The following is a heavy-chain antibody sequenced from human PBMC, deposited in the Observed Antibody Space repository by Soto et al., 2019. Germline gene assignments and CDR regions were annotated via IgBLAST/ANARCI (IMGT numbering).Heavy chain of an antibody. J-gene: IGHJ4*02. CDR2: IWYDGSNK. CDR3: ARDPFDYYGSGSSF. D-gene: IGHD3-10*01. CDR1: GFTFSSYG. Sequence: QVQLVESGGGVDQPGRSLRLSCAASGFTFSSYGMHWVRQAPGKGLEWVAVIWYDGSNKYYADSVKGRFTISRDNSKNTLYLQMNSLRAEDTAVYYCARDPFDYYGSGSSFWGQGTLVTVSS. V-gene: IGHV3-33*01.